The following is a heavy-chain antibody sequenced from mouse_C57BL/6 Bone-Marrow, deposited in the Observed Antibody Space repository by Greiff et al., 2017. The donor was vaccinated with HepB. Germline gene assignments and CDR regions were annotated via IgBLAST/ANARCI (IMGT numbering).Heavy chain of an antibody. CDR2: IWSGGST. CDR1: GFSLTSYG. V-gene: IGHV2-2*01. J-gene: IGHJ4*01. D-gene: IGHD1-1*01. Sequence: QVQLKESGPGLVQPSQSLSITCTVSGFSLTSYGVHWVRQSPGKGLEWLGVIWSGGSTDYNAAFISRLSISKDNSKSHVFFKMNSLQADDTAIYYCARNRYGSSYGYAMDYWGQGTSVTVSS. CDR3: ARNRYGSSYGYAMDY.